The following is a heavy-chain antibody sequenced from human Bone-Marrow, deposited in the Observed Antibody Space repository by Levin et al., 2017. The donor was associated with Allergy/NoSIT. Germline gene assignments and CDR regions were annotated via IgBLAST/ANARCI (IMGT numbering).Heavy chain of an antibody. CDR1: GYTFTGYF. D-gene: IGHD2-21*02. V-gene: IGHV1-2*02. Sequence: GESLKISCKASGYTFTGYFVHWLRQAPGQGPAWMGWINPNSGGTLYAQKFQGRVAMTRDTSITTAYIELTNLKSDDTAVYYCARTANDAFDTWGQGTMVTVSS. CDR3: ARTANDAFDT. CDR2: INPNSGGT. J-gene: IGHJ3*02.